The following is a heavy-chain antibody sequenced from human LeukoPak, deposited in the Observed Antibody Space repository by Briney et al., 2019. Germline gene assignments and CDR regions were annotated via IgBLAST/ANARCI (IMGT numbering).Heavy chain of an antibody. D-gene: IGHD3-10*01. CDR1: GGSISSGSYY. J-gene: IGHJ4*02. V-gene: IGHV4-61*02. Sequence: SETLSLTCTVSGGSISSGSYYWSWIRQPAGKGLEWIGRIYTSGSTNYNPSLKSRVTISVDTSKNQFSLKLSSVTAADTAVYYCARNLRTAYGSGSYYNDWGQGTLVTVSS. CDR2: IYTSGST. CDR3: ARNLRTAYGSGSYYND.